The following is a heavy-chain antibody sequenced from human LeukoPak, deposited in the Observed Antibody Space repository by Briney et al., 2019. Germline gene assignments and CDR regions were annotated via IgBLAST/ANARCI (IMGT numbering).Heavy chain of an antibody. Sequence: GASVKVSCKVSGYTFTNYGISWVRQAPGQGLEWMGWISTYNANTKYAQKFQGRVAMTTDTSTSTAYMELRNLRFDDTAFYYCARVISSSWYHHDHWGQGTLVTVSS. J-gene: IGHJ4*02. CDR1: GYTFTNYG. D-gene: IGHD6-13*01. CDR3: ARVISSSWYHHDH. CDR2: ISTYNANT. V-gene: IGHV1-18*01.